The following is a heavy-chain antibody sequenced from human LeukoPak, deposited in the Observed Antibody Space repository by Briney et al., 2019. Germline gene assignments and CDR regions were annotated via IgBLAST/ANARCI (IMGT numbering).Heavy chain of an antibody. J-gene: IGHJ4*02. CDR3: AGRIAARAY. D-gene: IGHD6-6*01. CDR1: GGSFSGYY. Sequence: PSGTLSLTCAVYGGSFSGYYWSWIRQPPGKGLEWIGEINHSGSTNYNPSLKSRVTISVDTSKNQFSLKLSSVTAADTAVYYCAGRIAARAYWGQGTLVTVSS. CDR2: INHSGST. V-gene: IGHV4-34*01.